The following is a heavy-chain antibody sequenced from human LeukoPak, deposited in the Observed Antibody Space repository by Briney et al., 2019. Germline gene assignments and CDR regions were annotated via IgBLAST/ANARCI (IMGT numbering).Heavy chain of an antibody. V-gene: IGHV3-64D*06. CDR2: ISSNGDNT. Sequence: PGGSLRLSCSVSGFTFSTYVMHWVRQAPGKGLEYVSAISSNGDNTYYADSVKGRFTISRDNSKNTLYLQMSSLRGDDTAEYYCVRGTGYWGQGTLVTVSS. CDR3: VRGTGY. J-gene: IGHJ4*02. CDR1: GFTFSTYV.